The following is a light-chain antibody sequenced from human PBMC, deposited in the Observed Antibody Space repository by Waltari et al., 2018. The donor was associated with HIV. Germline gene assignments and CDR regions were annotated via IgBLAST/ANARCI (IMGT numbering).Light chain of an antibody. J-gene: IGLJ1*01. V-gene: IGLV6-57*01. CDR3: QSHDNKIFYV. Sequence: NFIFPQPHSASASPGTTVPICRTRRSGPIARSYLQWSQQRPGSSPTTVIYANNQRPSGVPDRFSGSIDSSSNSASLTISGLRTEDEADYYCQSHDNKIFYVFGGGTYVTVL. CDR2: ANN. CDR1: SGPIARSY.